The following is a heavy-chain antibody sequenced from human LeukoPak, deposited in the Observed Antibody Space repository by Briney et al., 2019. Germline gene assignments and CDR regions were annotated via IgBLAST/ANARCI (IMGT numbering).Heavy chain of an antibody. J-gene: IGHJ4*02. CDR2: IIPIFGTA. V-gene: IGHV1-69*01. CDR1: GGTFSSYA. D-gene: IGHD6-13*01. CDR3: ARGSSIAAAGYYFDY. Sequence: ASVKVSCKASGGTFSSYAISWVRQAPGQGLEWMGGIIPIFGTANYAQKFQGRVTITADEPTSTAYMELSSLRSEDTAVYYCARGSSIAAAGYYFDYWGQGTLVTVSS.